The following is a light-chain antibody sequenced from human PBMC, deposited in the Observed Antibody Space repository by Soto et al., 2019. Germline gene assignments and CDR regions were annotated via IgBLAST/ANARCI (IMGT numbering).Light chain of an antibody. CDR2: EVS. Sequence: QSALTQPRSVSGSPGQSLTLSCTGTSRDVGSFNSVSWYQQHPGKAPKLMIYEVSKRPSGVSNRFSGSKSGNTASLTISGLQAEDEADYYCSSYTGSSTLYVFGTGTKLTVL. CDR3: SSYTGSSTLYV. J-gene: IGLJ1*01. CDR1: SRDVGSFNS. V-gene: IGLV2-14*01.